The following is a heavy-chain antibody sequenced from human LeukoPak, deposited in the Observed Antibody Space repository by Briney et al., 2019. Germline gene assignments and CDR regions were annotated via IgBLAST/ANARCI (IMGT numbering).Heavy chain of an antibody. CDR2: IYTSGST. CDR3: ARDRVAWFDP. V-gene: IGHV4-61*02. CDR1: GGSISSGSYY. Sequence: SETLSLTCTVSGGSISSGSYYWSWIRQPAGKGLEWIGRIYTSGSTNYNPSLKSRVTISVDTSENQFSLKLSSVTAADTAVYYCARDRVAWFDPWGQGTLVTVSS. J-gene: IGHJ5*02.